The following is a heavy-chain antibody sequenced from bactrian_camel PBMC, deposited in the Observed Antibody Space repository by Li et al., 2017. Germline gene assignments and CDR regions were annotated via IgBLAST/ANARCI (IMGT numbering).Heavy chain of an antibody. CDR2: IDVYGSS. CDR1: GYTAGRHC. J-gene: IGHJ4*01. D-gene: IGHD4*01. V-gene: IGHV3S26*01. CDR3: AADPGWYSDCTKSRDINY. Sequence: HVQLVESGGGSVRTGGSLRLSCEASGYTAGRHCMAWFRQAPGKGREEVASIDVYGSSSYADSVKGRFTISKDNAKNIVYLQMNSLKPEDTAMYYCAADPGWYSDCTKSRDINYWGQGTQVTVS.